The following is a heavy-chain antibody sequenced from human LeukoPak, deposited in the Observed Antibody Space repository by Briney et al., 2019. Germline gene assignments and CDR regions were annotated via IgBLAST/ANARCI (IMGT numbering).Heavy chain of an antibody. Sequence: SETLSLTCTVSGDSITPYFWSWIRQPPRKGLEWLGYIYYSGTTSYNPSLKSRVTISVDTSKNQFSLKLSSVTAADTAVYYCARSVEGYCSGGSCYYYYYYMDVWGKGTTVTVSS. CDR2: IYYSGTT. D-gene: IGHD2-15*01. CDR3: ARSVEGYCSGGSCYYYYYYMDV. J-gene: IGHJ6*03. V-gene: IGHV4-59*01. CDR1: GDSITPYF.